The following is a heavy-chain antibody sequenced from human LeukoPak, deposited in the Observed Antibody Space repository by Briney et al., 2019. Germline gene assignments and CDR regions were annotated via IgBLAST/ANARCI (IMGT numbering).Heavy chain of an antibody. CDR3: ARPDSSGYYYGY. D-gene: IGHD3-22*01. CDR1: GYTFTGYY. V-gene: IGHV1-2*02. J-gene: IGHJ4*02. Sequence: GASEKVSCKASGYTFTGYYMHWVRQAPGQGLEWMGWINPNSGGTNYAQKFQGRVTMTRDTSISTAYMELSRLRSDDTAVYYCARPDSSGYYYGYWGQGTLVTVSS. CDR2: INPNSGGT.